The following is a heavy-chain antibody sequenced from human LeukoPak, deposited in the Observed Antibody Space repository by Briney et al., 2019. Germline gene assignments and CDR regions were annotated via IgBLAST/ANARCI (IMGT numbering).Heavy chain of an antibody. V-gene: IGHV1-69*04. D-gene: IGHD2-2*02. CDR1: GGTFSSYA. J-gene: IGHJ4*02. CDR3: AREASGYCSSTSCYTLFDY. Sequence: GASVKVSCKASGGTFSSYAISWVRQAPGQGLEWMGRIIPILGIANYAQKFQGRVTITADKSTSTAYMELSSLRSEDTAVYYCAREASGYCSSTSCYTLFDYWGQGTLVTVSS. CDR2: IIPILGIA.